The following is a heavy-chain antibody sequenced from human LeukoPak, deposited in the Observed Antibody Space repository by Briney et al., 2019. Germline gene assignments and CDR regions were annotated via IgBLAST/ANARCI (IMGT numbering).Heavy chain of an antibody. CDR3: AKGGATKFYFDY. D-gene: IGHD5-12*01. V-gene: IGHV3-23*01. Sequence: GRSLRLSCAASGFIFSSYAMSWVRQVPGKGLEWVSTLSGSGGRTYYADSVKGRFTISRDNSKNTLYLQMNSLRAEDTAIFYCAKGGATKFYFDYWGQGTLVIVSS. CDR1: GFIFSSYA. J-gene: IGHJ4*02. CDR2: LSGSGGRT.